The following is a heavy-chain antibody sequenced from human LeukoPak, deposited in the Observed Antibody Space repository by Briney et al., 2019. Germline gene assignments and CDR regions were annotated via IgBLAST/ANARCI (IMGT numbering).Heavy chain of an antibody. CDR2: IIPIFGTA. CDR1: GYTFINYG. Sequence: SVKVSCKASGYTFINYGITWVRQAPGQGLEWMGGIIPIFGTANYAQKFQGRVTITADESTSTAYMELSSLRSEDTAVYYCASGGVIVVVVAATQNWFDPWGQGTLVTVSS. V-gene: IGHV1-69*13. J-gene: IGHJ5*02. CDR3: ASGGVIVVVVAATQNWFDP. D-gene: IGHD2-15*01.